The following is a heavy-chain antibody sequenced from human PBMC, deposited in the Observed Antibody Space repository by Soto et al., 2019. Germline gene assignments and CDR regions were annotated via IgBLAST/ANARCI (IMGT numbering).Heavy chain of an antibody. CDR3: AGREFASSSFHYYYSAVDV. CDR2: IDPSDSYT. Sequence: PGESLKISCKGSGHSFTSYWISWVRQMPGKGLEWMGRIDPSDSYTNYSPSFQGHVTISADKSISTAYLQWSSLKASDTAVYYCAGREFASSSFHYYYSAVDVWCQGTTVTVSS. D-gene: IGHD6-6*01. CDR1: GHSFTSYW. V-gene: IGHV5-10-1*01. J-gene: IGHJ6*02.